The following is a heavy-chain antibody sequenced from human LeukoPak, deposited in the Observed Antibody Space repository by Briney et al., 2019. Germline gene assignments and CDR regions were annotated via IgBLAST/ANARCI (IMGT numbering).Heavy chain of an antibody. V-gene: IGHV1-2*02. CDR2: INPNSGGT. CDR1: GYTFTGYY. CDR3: ARDREPKTYYYDSSGYPYFDY. D-gene: IGHD3-22*01. J-gene: IGHJ4*02. Sequence: ASVKVSCKASGYTFTGYYIHWVRQAPGQGLEWMGWINPNSGGTNYAQKFQGRVTMTRDTSISTAYMELSRLRSDDTAVYYCARDREPKTYYYDSSGYPYFDYWGQGTLVTVSS.